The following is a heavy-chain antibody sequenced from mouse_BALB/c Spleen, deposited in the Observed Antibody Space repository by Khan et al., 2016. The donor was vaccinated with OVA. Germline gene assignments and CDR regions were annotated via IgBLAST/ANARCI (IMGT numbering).Heavy chain of an antibody. CDR2: IWAGGRT. CDR3: ARLEDI. CDR1: GFSLTSYG. V-gene: IGHV2-9*02. Sequence: QVQLKQSGPGLVAPSQSLSITCTVSGFSLTSYGVHWVRQPPGQGLEWLGVIWAGGRTNYNSSLMSRLSFSKDNSKSQVFLKMNRLQTEDTAMYYCARLEDIWGQGTTLTVSS. D-gene: IGHD1-3*01. J-gene: IGHJ2*01.